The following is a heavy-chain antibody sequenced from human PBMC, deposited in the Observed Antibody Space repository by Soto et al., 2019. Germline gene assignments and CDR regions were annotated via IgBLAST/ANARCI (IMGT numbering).Heavy chain of an antibody. V-gene: IGHV3-30-3*01. D-gene: IGHD1-26*01. CDR2: ISYDGSNK. CDR1: GFTFSSYA. J-gene: IGHJ4*02. CDR3: ARGRTTFDY. Sequence: QVQLVESGGGVVQPGRSLRLSCAASGFTFSSYAMHWVRQAPGKGLEWVAVISYDGSNKYYADSVKGRFTISRDNSKNTLYLQRNSLRAEDTAVYYCARGRTTFDYWGQGTLVTVSS.